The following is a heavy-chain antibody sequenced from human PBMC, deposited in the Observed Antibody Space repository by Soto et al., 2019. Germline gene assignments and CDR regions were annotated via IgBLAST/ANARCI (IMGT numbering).Heavy chain of an antibody. V-gene: IGHV3-74*01. Sequence: GGSLRLSCAASGFTFSSYWMHWVRQAPGKGLVWVSRINSDGSSTSYADSVKGRFTISRDNAKNTLYLQMNSLRAEDTAVYYCARVKYQLLYYYYYGMDVWGQGTTVTVSS. D-gene: IGHD2-2*01. CDR2: INSDGSST. CDR3: ARVKYQLLYYYYYGMDV. J-gene: IGHJ6*02. CDR1: GFTFSSYW.